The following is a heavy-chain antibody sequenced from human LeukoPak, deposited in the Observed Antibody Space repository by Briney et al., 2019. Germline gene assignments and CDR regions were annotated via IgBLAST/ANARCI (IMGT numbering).Heavy chain of an antibody. CDR3: AKSGYDYAEYFQH. CDR1: GFTVSSYA. J-gene: IGHJ1*01. Sequence: GESLRLSCAASGFTVSSYAMSWVRQAPGKGLEWVSAISGSGGSTYYADSVKGRFTISRDNSKNTLYLQMNSLRAEDTAVYYCAKSGYDYAEYFQHWGQGTLVTVSS. V-gene: IGHV3-23*01. D-gene: IGHD5-12*01. CDR2: ISGSGGST.